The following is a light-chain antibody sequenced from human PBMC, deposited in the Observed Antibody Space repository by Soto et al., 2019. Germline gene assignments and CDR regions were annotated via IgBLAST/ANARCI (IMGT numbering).Light chain of an antibody. CDR2: EVS. CDR1: SSDVGSYNL. Sequence: SALPQPASLSGSPGQSITISCTGTSSDVGSYNLVSWYQHHPGKAPKLMIYEVSKRPSGVSNRFSGSKSGNTASLTISGLQAEDEADYYCCSYAGSSTFPYVFGTGTKVTVL. J-gene: IGLJ1*01. V-gene: IGLV2-23*02. CDR3: CSYAGSSTFPYV.